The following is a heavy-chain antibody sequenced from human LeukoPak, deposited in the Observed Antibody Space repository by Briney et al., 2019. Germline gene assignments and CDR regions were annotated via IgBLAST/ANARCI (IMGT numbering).Heavy chain of an antibody. D-gene: IGHD6-19*01. V-gene: IGHV1-18*01. CDR2: ISAYNGNT. CDR1: GYTFISYG. Sequence: GASVKVSCKASGYTFISYGISWVRQAPGQGLEWMGWISAYNGNTKYAQKLQGRVTMTTYTSTSTAYMELGSLRSDDTAVYYCARRGGWLSSLDYWGQGTLVTVSS. J-gene: IGHJ4*02. CDR3: ARRGGWLSSLDY.